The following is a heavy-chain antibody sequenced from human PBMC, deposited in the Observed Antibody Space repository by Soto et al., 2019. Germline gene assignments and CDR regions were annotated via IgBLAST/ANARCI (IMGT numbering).Heavy chain of an antibody. J-gene: IGHJ3*02. CDR2: INPTGVRT. CDR3: AREVGAFDS. D-gene: IGHD1-26*01. CDR1: GYTFTSYF. V-gene: IGHV1-46*01. Sequence: ASVKVSCKASGYTFTSYFMHWVRQAPGQGLEWMGIINPTGVRTTYAQKFQGRVTMTRDTSTSTDYMELSSLRSEDTAVYYCAREVGAFDSWGQGTMVTVSS.